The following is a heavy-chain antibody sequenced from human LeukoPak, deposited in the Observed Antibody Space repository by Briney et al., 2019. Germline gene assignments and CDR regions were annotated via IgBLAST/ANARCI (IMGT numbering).Heavy chain of an antibody. CDR2: IYSTGNT. V-gene: IGHV3-53*01. CDR1: GLTVSSNH. D-gene: IGHD3-16*02. CDR3: ALGSVNRYYFDY. J-gene: IGHJ4*02. Sequence: GGSLRLSCAAPGLTVSSNHINWVRQAPGKGLEWVSVIYSTGNTYYSDSVKGRFTISRDKSSNTVLLQMNSLRAEDTAVYYCALGSVNRYYFDYWGQGTLVTVSS.